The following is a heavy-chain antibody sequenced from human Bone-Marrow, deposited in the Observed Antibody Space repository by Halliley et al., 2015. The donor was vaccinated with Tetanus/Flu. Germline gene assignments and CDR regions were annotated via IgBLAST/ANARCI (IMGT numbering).Heavy chain of an antibody. CDR2: LWFDGSHP. V-gene: IGHV3-33*01. CDR3: ASDPPQSGFALEH. Sequence: WVAFLWFDGSHPEYADAVKGLFIISRDNVRNTVSLQMSRLRVEDTAVYYCASDPPQSGFALEHWGQGTPVTVSS. J-gene: IGHJ1*01. D-gene: IGHD1-26*01.